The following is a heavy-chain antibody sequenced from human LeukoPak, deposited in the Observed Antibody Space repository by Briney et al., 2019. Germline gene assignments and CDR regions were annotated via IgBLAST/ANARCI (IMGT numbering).Heavy chain of an antibody. D-gene: IGHD7-27*01. V-gene: IGHV3-30*03. J-gene: IGHJ4*02. Sequence: GGSLRLSCAASGFTFSSYGMHWVRQAPGKGLEWVAVISYDGSKKYYADSVKGRFTISRDNSKNTLYLQMNSLRAEDTAVYYCARDYTGGWNDYWGQGTLVTVSS. CDR3: ARDYTGGWNDY. CDR2: ISYDGSKK. CDR1: GFTFSSYG.